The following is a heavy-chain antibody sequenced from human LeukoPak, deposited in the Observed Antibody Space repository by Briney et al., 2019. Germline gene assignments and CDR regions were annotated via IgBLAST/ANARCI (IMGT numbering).Heavy chain of an antibody. CDR2: INHSGST. V-gene: IGHV4-34*01. CDR1: GGSFSGYY. Sequence: SETLSLTCAVYGGSFSGYYWSWIRQPPGKGLEWIGEINHSGSTNYNPSLKSRVTISVDTSKNQFSLKLSSVTAADTAVYYCARILTYYYDSSGYRFDHWGQGTLVTVSS. CDR3: ARILTYYYDSSGYRFDH. J-gene: IGHJ4*02. D-gene: IGHD3-22*01.